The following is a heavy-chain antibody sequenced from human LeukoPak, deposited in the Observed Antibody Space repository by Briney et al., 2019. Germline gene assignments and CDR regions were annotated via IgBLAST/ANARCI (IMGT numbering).Heavy chain of an antibody. CDR2: IYIGGST. CDR1: GFAVSSDY. J-gene: IGHJ6*03. CDR3: ARWPDYYYMDV. Sequence: WGSLRLSCAASGFAVSSDYMSWVRQAPGKGLEWVSVIYIGGSTYYADSVKGRFTISRDNSKNTLYLQMNSLRAEDTAVYYCARWPDYYYMDVWGKGTTVTVS. D-gene: IGHD5-12*01. V-gene: IGHV3-66*01.